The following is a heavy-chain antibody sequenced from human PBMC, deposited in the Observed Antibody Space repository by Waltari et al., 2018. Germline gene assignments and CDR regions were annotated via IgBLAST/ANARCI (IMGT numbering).Heavy chain of an antibody. CDR1: GDSISGGRST. CDR2: ISYSGTT. CDR3: ARQLRFVDWIPRYFDS. V-gene: IGHV4-39*01. Sequence: MELQESGPRLVQPSETLSPTCNVAGDSISGGRSTWAWLRQPPGTSLQWIGSISYSGTTYYNPSLKGRFAISVDTSRNQFSLNVNSVTAADTGIYYCARQLRFVDWIPRYFDSWGRGTLATVSS. D-gene: IGHD3-3*01. J-gene: IGHJ4*02.